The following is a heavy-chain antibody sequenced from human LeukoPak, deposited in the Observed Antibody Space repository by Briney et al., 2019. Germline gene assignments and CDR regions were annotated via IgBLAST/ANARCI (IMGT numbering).Heavy chain of an antibody. J-gene: IGHJ4*02. V-gene: IGHV4-61*05. CDR1: GGSISSSSYY. CDR2: IYYSGST. Sequence: SETLSLTCTVSGGSISSSSYYWGWIRQPPGKGLEWIGYIYYSGSTNYNPSLKSRVTISVDTSKNQFSLKLSSVTAADTAVYYCARTTGYCTNGVCYDANFDYWGQGTLVTVSS. D-gene: IGHD2-8*01. CDR3: ARTTGYCTNGVCYDANFDY.